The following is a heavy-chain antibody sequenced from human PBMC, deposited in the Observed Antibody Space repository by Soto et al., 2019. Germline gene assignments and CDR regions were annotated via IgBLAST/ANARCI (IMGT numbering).Heavy chain of an antibody. D-gene: IGHD3-16*01. CDR1: GFTFGTYT. V-gene: IGHV3-21*01. CDR3: ARHIMSVGAYPAA. CDR2: ISSGSSYI. J-gene: IGHJ5*02. Sequence: GGSLRLSCAAYGFTFGTYTLNWVSQAPGKGLEWISSISSGSSYIYYAGSVKGRFTISRDNAKNSLFLQMNSLRADDTAVEDCARHIMSVGAYPAACGKGTKVKVSS.